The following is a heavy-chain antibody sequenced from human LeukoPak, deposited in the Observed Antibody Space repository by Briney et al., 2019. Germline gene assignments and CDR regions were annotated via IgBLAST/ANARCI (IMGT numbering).Heavy chain of an antibody. CDR1: GFTFSSYG. Sequence: GGSLRLSCAASGFTFSSYGMHWVRQAPGKGLEWVAFIRYDGSNKYYADSVKGRFTISRDNSKNTLYLQMNSLRAEDTAVYYCAKEKNIVGATPFDYWGQGTLVTVSS. J-gene: IGHJ4*02. CDR3: AKEKNIVGATPFDY. V-gene: IGHV3-30*02. CDR2: IRYDGSNK. D-gene: IGHD1-26*01.